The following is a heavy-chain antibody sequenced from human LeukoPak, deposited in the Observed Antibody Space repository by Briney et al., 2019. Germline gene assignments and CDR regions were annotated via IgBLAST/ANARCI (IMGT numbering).Heavy chain of an antibody. CDR2: INPNNGGT. J-gene: IGHJ1*01. CDR1: GYTFTGYY. V-gene: IGHV1-2*02. CDR3: ARGKNKNMVGATAEYFQH. Sequence: ASVKVSCKASGYTFTGYYMHWVRQAPGQGLEWMEWINPNNGGTNYAQKFQGRVTMTRDTSISTAYMELSRLRSDDRAVYSCARGKNKNMVGATAEYFQHWGQGTLVTVSS. D-gene: IGHD1-26*01.